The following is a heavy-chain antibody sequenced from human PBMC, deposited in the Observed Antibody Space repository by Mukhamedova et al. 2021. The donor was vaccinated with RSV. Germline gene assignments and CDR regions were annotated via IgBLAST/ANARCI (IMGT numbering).Heavy chain of an antibody. D-gene: IGHD2-2*01. CDR2: IYYSGST. V-gene: IGHV4-59*01. Sequence: SWIRQPPGKGLEWIGYIYYSGSTNYNPSLKSRVTISVDTSKNQFSLKLSSVTAADTAVYYCARGGWGIVVVPAVAPREAFDIWGQ. J-gene: IGHJ3*02. CDR3: ARGGWGIVVVPAVAPREAFDI.